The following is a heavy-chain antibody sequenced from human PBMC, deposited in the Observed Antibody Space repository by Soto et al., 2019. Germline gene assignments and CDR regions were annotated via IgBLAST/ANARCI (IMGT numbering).Heavy chain of an antibody. V-gene: IGHV3-23*01. D-gene: IGHD2-15*01. CDR3: AKDREFVVVVAAKRGYYFDY. J-gene: IGHJ4*02. Sequence: GGSLRLSCAASGFTFSSYAMSWVRQAPGKGLEWVSAISGSGGSTYYADSVKGRFTISRDNSKNTLYLQMNSLRAEDTAVYYCAKDREFVVVVAAKRGYYFDYWGQGTLVTVSS. CDR1: GFTFSSYA. CDR2: ISGSGGST.